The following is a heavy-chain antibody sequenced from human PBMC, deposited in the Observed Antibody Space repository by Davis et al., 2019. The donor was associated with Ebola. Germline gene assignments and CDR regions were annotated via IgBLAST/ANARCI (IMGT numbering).Heavy chain of an antibody. D-gene: IGHD3-16*01. CDR1: GFTFSSYS. CDR3: ARDGGRHYYCYYGMDV. J-gene: IGHJ6*02. Sequence: GGSLRLSCAASGFTFSSYSMNWVRQAPGKGLEWVSYIRSSSSSIYYADSVKGRFTISRDNAKNSLYLQMNSLRDEDTAVYYCARDGGRHYYCYYGMDVWGQGTTVTVSS. CDR2: IRSSSSSI. V-gene: IGHV3-48*02.